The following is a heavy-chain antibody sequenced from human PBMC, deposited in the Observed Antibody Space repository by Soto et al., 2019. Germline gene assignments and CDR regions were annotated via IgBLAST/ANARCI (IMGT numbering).Heavy chain of an antibody. Sequence: SVKVSCKESGGTFSSYAIAWVRQAPGQGLEWMGGIIPIFGIPNYAQKFQGRVAITADESTNTAYMELSSLRSDDTAVYYCAKAAQTRFNWNDLGNWFDPWGQGTLVTVSS. CDR3: AKAAQTRFNWNDLGNWFDP. D-gene: IGHD1-1*01. CDR1: GGTFSSYA. CDR2: IIPIFGIP. J-gene: IGHJ5*02. V-gene: IGHV1-69*13.